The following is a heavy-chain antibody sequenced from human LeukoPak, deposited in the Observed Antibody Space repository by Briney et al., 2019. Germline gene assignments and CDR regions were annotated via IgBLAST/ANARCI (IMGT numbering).Heavy chain of an antibody. CDR2: ISSSGSTI. Sequence: GGSLRLSCAASGFTFSSYEMNWVRQAPGKGLEWVSYISSSGSTIYYADSVKGRFTISRDNAKNSLYLQMNSLRAEDTAVYYCAKDLLYSRPNWFDPWGQGTLVTVSS. D-gene: IGHD6-13*01. CDR1: GFTFSSYE. CDR3: AKDLLYSRPNWFDP. J-gene: IGHJ5*02. V-gene: IGHV3-48*03.